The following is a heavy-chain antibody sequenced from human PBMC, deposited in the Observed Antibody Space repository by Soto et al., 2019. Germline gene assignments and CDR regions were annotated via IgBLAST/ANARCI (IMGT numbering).Heavy chain of an antibody. J-gene: IGHJ4*02. CDR3: ARIMVWNYGALDY. V-gene: IGHV3-30-3*01. CDR1: GFTFSSYA. D-gene: IGHD1-7*01. Sequence: SLRLSCAASGFTFSSYAMHWVRQAPGKGLEWVAVISYDGSNKYYADSVKGRFTISRDNSKNTLYLQMNSLRAEDTAVYYCARIMVWNYGALDYWGQGTLVTVSS. CDR2: ISYDGSNK.